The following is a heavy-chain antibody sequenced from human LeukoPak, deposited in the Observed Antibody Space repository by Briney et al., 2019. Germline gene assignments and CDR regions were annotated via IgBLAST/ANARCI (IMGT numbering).Heavy chain of an antibody. CDR1: GFTVSSNY. CDR2: ISGSGGST. V-gene: IGHV3-23*01. Sequence: GGSLRLSCAASGFTVSSNYMSWVRQAPGKGLEWVSAISGSGGSTYYADSVKGRFTISRDNSKNTLHLQMNSLRADDTAVYYCAVRTGDLPYYFDYWGQGTLVTVSS. CDR3: AVRTGDLPYYFDY. J-gene: IGHJ4*02. D-gene: IGHD7-27*01.